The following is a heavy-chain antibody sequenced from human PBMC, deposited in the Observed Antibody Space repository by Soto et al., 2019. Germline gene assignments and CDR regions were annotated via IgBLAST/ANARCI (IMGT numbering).Heavy chain of an antibody. Sequence: ASVKVSCKASGYTFISYYVHWVRQAPGQGLEWMGLINPSDAYTDYAQKFQGRVTLTRDTSTSIVYMELSSLRSEDTAIYYCAIDHVATPMTNFDYCTQGTLVPVSS. CDR2: INPSDAYT. CDR3: AIDHVATPMTNFDY. J-gene: IGHJ4*02. CDR1: GYTFISYY. V-gene: IGHV1-46*01. D-gene: IGHD2-8*01.